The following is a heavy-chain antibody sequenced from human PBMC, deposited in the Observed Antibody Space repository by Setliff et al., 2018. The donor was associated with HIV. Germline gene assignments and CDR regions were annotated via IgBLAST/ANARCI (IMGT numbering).Heavy chain of an antibody. CDR3: ARMSISASVYFDY. V-gene: IGHV4-30-4*01. CDR1: GGSISSDDHY. D-gene: IGHD6-25*01. J-gene: IGHJ4*02. Sequence: SETLSLTCTVSGGSISSDDHYWSWIRQTPGKGLEWIGYIYHTGATYYNSSLESRLTISVDTSKNQFSLKLNSVTAADTAAYFCARMSISASVYFDYWGQGSQVTVSS. CDR2: IYHTGAT.